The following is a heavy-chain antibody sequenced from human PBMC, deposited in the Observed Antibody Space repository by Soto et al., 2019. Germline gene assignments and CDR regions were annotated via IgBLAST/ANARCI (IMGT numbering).Heavy chain of an antibody. D-gene: IGHD2-8*01. CDR2: ISSSSSDI. J-gene: IGHJ4*02. CDR1: GFTFTNYN. CDR3: ARDNGRGSSTSYYFDY. Sequence: GGSLRLSCAASGFTFTNYNMNWVRQAPGRGLEWVSFISSSSSDIYYADSLKGRFTISIDNAKNSLYLQMNSLRAEDTAIYYCARDNGRGSSTSYYFDYWGQGTLVTVSS. V-gene: IGHV3-21*01.